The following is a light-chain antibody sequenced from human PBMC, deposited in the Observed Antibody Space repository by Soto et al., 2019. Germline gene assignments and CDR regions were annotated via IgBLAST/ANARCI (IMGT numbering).Light chain of an antibody. V-gene: IGKV3D-15*01. Sequence: EILMTQSPTILSFSPGERATLSFSASQSVSSNLAWYQQKPGQAPRLLIYGVYTRAPGIPARFSGSGSGTEFTLTISSLQSEDFAVYYCQQYHSWPPRTFGQGTKVDIK. CDR3: QQYHSWPPRT. J-gene: IGKJ1*01. CDR1: QSVSSN. CDR2: GVY.